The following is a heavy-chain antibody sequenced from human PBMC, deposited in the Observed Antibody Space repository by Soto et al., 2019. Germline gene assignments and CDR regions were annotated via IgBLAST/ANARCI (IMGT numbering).Heavy chain of an antibody. V-gene: IGHV4-39*01. CDR2: IKYSGTT. Sequence: SETLSLTCTVSGASVSSAGYYWSWIRQPPGKGLEWIASIKYSGTTFYNPSLKSRVTISVDTSKNQFSLKLSSVTAADTAVYYCARHLGNGYGVLNWGQGTLVTVSS. CDR1: GASVSSAGYY. CDR3: ARHLGNGYGVLN. D-gene: IGHD5-18*01. J-gene: IGHJ4*02.